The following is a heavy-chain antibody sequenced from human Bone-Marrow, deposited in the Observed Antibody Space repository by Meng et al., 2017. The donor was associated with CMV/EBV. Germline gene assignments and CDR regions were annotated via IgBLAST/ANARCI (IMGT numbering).Heavy chain of an antibody. Sequence: GESLKLSCAASGFSFSSYTMHWVRQAPGKGLEWVAVISYDGSNKNCADSVKGRFTISRDNSKNTLYLQMNSLRAEDTAVYYCARGIRSGMDVWGQGNTVNVSS. D-gene: IGHD3-16*01. CDR2: ISYDGSNK. CDR1: GFSFSSYT. CDR3: ARGIRSGMDV. J-gene: IGHJ6*02. V-gene: IGHV3-30*04.